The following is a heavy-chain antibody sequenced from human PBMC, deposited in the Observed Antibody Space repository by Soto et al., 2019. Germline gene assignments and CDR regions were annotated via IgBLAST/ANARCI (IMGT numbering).Heavy chain of an antibody. V-gene: IGHV3-48*02. CDR2: ISSIISTI. J-gene: IGHJ5*02. CDR1: GFTFSSYS. CDR3: ASELAALNWFDP. D-gene: IGHD1-1*01. Sequence: GGSLRLSCAASGFTFSSYSMNWVGQAPVNGLEFVSYISSIISTIYYADSVKGRFTISRYNAKNSLYLQMNNVRDEDKALDYRASELAALNWFDPWGQGT.